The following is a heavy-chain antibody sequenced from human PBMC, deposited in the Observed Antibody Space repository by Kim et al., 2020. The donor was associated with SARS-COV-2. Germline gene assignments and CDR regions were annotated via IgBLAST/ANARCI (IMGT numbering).Heavy chain of an antibody. J-gene: IGHJ4*02. CDR1: GFTFTNYW. V-gene: IGHV3-7*03. CDR3: ARTRGLDY. Sequence: GGSLRLSCAASGFTFTNYWMSWVRQAPGKGLEWVANIKQDGSEKYYVDSVKGRFTISRDNAKNSLFLQMNSLRAEDTAVYYCARTRGLDYWGQGTLVTVSS. CDR2: IKQDGSEK.